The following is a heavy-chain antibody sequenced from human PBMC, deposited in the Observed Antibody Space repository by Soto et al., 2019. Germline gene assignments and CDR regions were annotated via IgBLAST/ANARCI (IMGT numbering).Heavy chain of an antibody. CDR3: ARERDGSSWSSAESLQY. D-gene: IGHD6-13*01. V-gene: IGHV1-18*01. Sequence: QVQLVQSGAEVKKPGSSVKVSCKASGGTFSSYAISWVRQAPGQGLEWMGWISTYNGNTYYAQKLQGRVTMTTDTSTSTAYMELRSLRSDDTAVFYCARERDGSSWSSAESLQYWGQGTLVTVSS. J-gene: IGHJ1*01. CDR2: ISTYNGNT. CDR1: GGTFSSYA.